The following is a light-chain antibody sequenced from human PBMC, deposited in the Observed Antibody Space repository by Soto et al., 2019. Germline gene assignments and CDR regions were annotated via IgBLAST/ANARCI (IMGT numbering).Light chain of an antibody. CDR2: ATS. Sequence: DIQMTQSPSSLSASVGDRVTITCRASQSISSYLNWYQQKTGTAPKLLIYATSSLQSGVPSRFSGSGSGTDFTLTISSLQPEDFATYYCQQSYSSPRLTFGPGTKVEIK. CDR3: QQSYSSPRLT. V-gene: IGKV1-39*01. J-gene: IGKJ3*01. CDR1: QSISSY.